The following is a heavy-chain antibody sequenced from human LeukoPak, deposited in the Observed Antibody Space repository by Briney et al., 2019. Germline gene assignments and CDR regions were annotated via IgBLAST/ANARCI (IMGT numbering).Heavy chain of an antibody. Sequence: SETLSLTCTVSGGSISSSPYYWGWIRQPPGKGLEWIGNIYYSGSTYYNPSLKTRVSISVDTSKNQFSLKLTSVTAADTAVYYCARHASVDGNWPRPLDYWGQGSLVTVSS. J-gene: IGHJ4*02. CDR3: ARHASVDGNWPRPLDY. CDR2: IYYSGST. CDR1: GGSISSSPYY. D-gene: IGHD6-19*01. V-gene: IGHV4-39*01.